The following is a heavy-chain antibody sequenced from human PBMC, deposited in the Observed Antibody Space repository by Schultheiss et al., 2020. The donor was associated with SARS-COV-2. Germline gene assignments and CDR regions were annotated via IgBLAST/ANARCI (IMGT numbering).Heavy chain of an antibody. CDR3: ARTNWGNMDV. J-gene: IGHJ6*03. CDR2: IYTSGST. V-gene: IGHV4-61*02. D-gene: IGHD3-16*01. Sequence: SETLSLTCTVSGGSISSGGYYWSWIRQPPGKGLEWIGRIYTSGSTNYNPSLKSRVTMSVDTSKNQFSLKLSSVTAADTAVYYCARTNWGNMDVWGKGTTVTVSS. CDR1: GGSISSGGYY.